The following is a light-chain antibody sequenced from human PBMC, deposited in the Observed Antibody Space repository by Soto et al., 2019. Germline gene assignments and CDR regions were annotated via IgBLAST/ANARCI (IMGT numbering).Light chain of an antibody. Sequence: EIVLTQSPATLSLSPGERATLSCKASQSVSSYLAWYQQKPCQAPRLLIYDASNRATGIPARFSGSGSGTDFTLTISSLEPEDFAVYYCQQRSNWRWTFGQGTKVDIK. CDR3: QQRSNWRWT. CDR1: QSVSSY. V-gene: IGKV3-11*01. J-gene: IGKJ1*01. CDR2: DAS.